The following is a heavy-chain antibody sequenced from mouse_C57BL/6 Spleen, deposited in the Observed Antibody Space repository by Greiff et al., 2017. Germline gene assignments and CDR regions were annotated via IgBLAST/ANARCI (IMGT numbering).Heavy chain of an antibody. CDR2: ISSGSSTI. CDR3: ARGHGSSPAWFAY. D-gene: IGHD1-1*01. V-gene: IGHV5-17*01. Sequence: EVKLVESGGGLVKPGGSLKLSCAASGFTFSDSGMHWVRQAPEKGLEWVAYISSGSSTIYYADTVKGRFTISRDNAKNTLFLQMTSLRSEDTAMYYCARGHGSSPAWFAYWGQGTLVTVSA. CDR1: GFTFSDSG. J-gene: IGHJ3*01.